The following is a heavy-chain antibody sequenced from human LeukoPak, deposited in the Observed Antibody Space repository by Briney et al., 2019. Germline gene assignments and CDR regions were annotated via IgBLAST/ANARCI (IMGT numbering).Heavy chain of an antibody. V-gene: IGHV3-13*01. J-gene: IGHJ6*03. Sequence: GGSLRLSCAASGFTFSSFDMHWVRQPTGQGLEWVSTIGTASDTYYPGSVEGRFTLSRDNAKNSLYLQMNSLTAGDTAVYYCTRGPPRGKYYYMDVWGKGTTVTVSS. CDR2: IGTASDT. CDR3: TRGPPRGKYYYMDV. CDR1: GFTFSSFD. D-gene: IGHD1-1*01.